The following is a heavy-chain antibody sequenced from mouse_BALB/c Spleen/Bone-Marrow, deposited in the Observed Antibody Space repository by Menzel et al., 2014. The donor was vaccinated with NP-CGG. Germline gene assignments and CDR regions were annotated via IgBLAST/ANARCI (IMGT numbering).Heavy chain of an antibody. CDR1: GFTFSDYY. J-gene: IGHJ4*01. V-gene: IGHV5-4*02. CDR2: ISDGGSYT. CDR3: AREVSMDY. Sequence: EVKVVEFGGGLVKPGGSLKLSCAASGFTFSDYYMYWVRQTPEKRLEWVATISDGGSYTYYPDSVKGRFTISRDNAKNSLFLQLSSLKSEDTAMYYCAREVSMDYWGQGTSVTVSS.